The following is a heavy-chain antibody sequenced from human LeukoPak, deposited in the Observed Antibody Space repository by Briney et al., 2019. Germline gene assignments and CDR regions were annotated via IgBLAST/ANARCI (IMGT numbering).Heavy chain of an antibody. V-gene: IGHV1-69*04. CDR3: ARDVHPMVRGVTGDFDP. CDR1: GYTFTGYY. J-gene: IGHJ5*02. CDR2: IIPILGIA. Sequence: GASVKVSCKASGYTFTGYYMHWVRQAPGQGLEWMGRIIPILGIANYAQKFQGRVAITADKSTSTAYMELSSLRSEDTAVYYCARDVHPMVRGVTGDFDPWGQGTLVTVSS. D-gene: IGHD3-10*01.